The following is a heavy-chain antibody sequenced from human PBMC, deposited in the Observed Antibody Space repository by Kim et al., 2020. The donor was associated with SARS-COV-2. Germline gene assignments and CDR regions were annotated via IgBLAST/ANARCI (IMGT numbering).Heavy chain of an antibody. Sequence: GGSLRLSCAASGFTFRSYVMSWVRQAPGKGLEWVSAISGSGGSTYYADSVKGRFTISRDNSKNTLYLQMNSLRAEDTAVYYCAKGFDNYGAGKYFDYWGQGTLVTVSS. CDR3: AKGFDNYGAGKYFDY. V-gene: IGHV3-23*01. D-gene: IGHD3-10*01. CDR1: GFTFRSYV. CDR2: ISGSGGST. J-gene: IGHJ4*02.